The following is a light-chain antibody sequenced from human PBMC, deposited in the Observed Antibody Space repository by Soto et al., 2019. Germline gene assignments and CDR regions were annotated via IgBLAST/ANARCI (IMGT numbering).Light chain of an antibody. J-gene: IGKJ1*01. CDR2: KSS. V-gene: IGKV1-5*01. Sequence: ILMSQSPSSLSASVGDRVTITCRASQDLDKWVAWCQQKPGRAPNLLIYKSSTLRQGVPSRFRGFGYETEYSLPITNLLPDDFATYYCHQSPSYWTFGQGTVVQMK. CDR1: QDLDKW. CDR3: HQSPSYWT.